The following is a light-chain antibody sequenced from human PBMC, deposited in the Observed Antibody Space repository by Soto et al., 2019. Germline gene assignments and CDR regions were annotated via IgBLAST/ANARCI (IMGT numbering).Light chain of an antibody. J-gene: IGKJ3*01. CDR3: QQRFSIPLT. CDR2: AAS. Sequence: DIQMTQSPSSLSASVGDRVTITCRASQSISDNLNWYQQKPGKAPKLLIYAASSLQSGVPSRFSGSGSGTDFTLIMSSLQPEDFANYYCQQRFSIPLTFGPGTKVDIK. V-gene: IGKV1-39*01. CDR1: QSISDN.